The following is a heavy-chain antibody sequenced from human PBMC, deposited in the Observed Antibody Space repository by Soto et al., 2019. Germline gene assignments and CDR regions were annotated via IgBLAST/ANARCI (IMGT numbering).Heavy chain of an antibody. CDR2: MGGAGSNI. J-gene: IGHJ3*02. V-gene: IGHV3-23*01. CDR1: RITFSEYV. D-gene: IGHD2-8*01. CDR3: AKDFVSRNGVYDPLDI. Sequence: PAGSLRLSCASSRITFSEYVMTWVRQTPGKGLEWVSGMGGAGSNIYYADSVEGRFTVSRDDSKNTLYVRMDSLRDEDTAVYYFAKDFVSRNGVYDPLDIWGRGTMVTVS.